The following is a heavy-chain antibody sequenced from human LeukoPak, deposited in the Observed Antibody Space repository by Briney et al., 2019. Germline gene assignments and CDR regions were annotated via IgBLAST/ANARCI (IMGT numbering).Heavy chain of an antibody. Sequence: GGSLRLSCTASGFTFGDYAMSWVRQAPGKGLEWVSGISGSDGSTYYADSVKGRFTISRDNSKNTLYLQMNSLRAEDTAVYYCVKERVDTTVTPYFDYWGQGTLVTVSS. CDR3: VKERVDTTVTPYFDY. D-gene: IGHD4-17*01. CDR1: GFTFGDYA. CDR2: ISGSDGST. V-gene: IGHV3-23*01. J-gene: IGHJ4*02.